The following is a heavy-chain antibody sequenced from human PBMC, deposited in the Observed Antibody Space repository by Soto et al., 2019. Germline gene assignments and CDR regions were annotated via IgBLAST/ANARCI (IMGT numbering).Heavy chain of an antibody. CDR1: GFSLSTSGVG. CDR2: IYWNDEK. CDR3: AHIEGYTAMVDFDY. Sequence: GSGPTLVNPTQTLTLTCTFSGFSLSTSGVGVGWNRQPPGKALEWLALIYWNDEKRYRPSLKSRLNNTKNTSKKQVGLTKNKKKPLDTATYYCAHIEGYTAMVDFDYWGQGTLVTVSS. V-gene: IGHV2-5*01. D-gene: IGHD5-18*01. J-gene: IGHJ4*02.